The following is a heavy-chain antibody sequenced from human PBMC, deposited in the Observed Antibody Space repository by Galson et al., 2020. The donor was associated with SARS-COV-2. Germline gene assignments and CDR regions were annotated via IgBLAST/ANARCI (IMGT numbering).Heavy chain of an antibody. CDR1: GYSFTDHF. D-gene: IGHD3-10*01. CDR2: ISSTTGDT. V-gene: IGHV1-2*06. CDR3: AREVGFGSGNYFFDY. Sequence: ASVKVPCKASGYSFTDHFMHWVRQAPGQRLEWLGRISSTTGDTKFAQRFQGRVSKTRDTSISTTYMVLSNLRSDDTAFYYCAREVGFGSGNYFFDYWGLGALVTVSS. J-gene: IGHJ4*02.